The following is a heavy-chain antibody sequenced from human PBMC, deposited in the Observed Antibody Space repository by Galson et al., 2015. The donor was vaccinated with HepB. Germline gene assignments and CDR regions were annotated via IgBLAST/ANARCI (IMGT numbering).Heavy chain of an antibody. CDR1: GFTVSSNY. D-gene: IGHD6-19*01. V-gene: IGHV3-66*01. J-gene: IGHJ4*02. CDR3: ARGLRYSTGWYYFDY. CDR2: TYSGGST. Sequence: SLRLSCAASGFTVSSNYMSWVRQAPGKGLEWVSVTYSGGSTYYADSVKGRFTISRDNSKNTLYLQMNSLRAEDTAVYYCARGLRYSTGWYYFDYWGQGTLVTVSS.